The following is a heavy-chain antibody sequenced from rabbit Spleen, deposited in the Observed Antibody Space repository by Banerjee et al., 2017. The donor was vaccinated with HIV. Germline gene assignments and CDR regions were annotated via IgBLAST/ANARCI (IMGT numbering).Heavy chain of an antibody. V-gene: IGHV1S40*01. Sequence: QSLEESGGGLVKPGASLTLTCKASGFSFNSGYDMCWVRQAPGKGLEWIACIYAGVGYTTYYATWAKGRFTISKTSSTTVTLQMTSLTAADTATYFCARDAGTSFSTYGMDLWGPGTLVTVS. CDR3: ARDAGTSFSTYGMDL. CDR2: IYAGVGYTT. CDR1: GFSFNSGYD. J-gene: IGHJ6*01. D-gene: IGHD8-1*01.